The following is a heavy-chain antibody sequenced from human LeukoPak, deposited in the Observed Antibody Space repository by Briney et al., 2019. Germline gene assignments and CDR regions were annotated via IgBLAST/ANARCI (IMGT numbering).Heavy chain of an antibody. J-gene: IGHJ4*02. CDR3: AREWLGSCSGGRCYGHFFDY. Sequence: PGGSLRLSCAASGFTFSIYSMNWVRQAPGKGLEWLSSITSSSTYIYSAHSVKGRFTISRDNAKNSLYLQMNSLSAEDTAVYFCAREWLGSCSGGRCYGHFFDYWGQGTLVTVSS. D-gene: IGHD2-15*01. CDR2: ITSSSTYI. V-gene: IGHV3-21*01. CDR1: GFTFSIYS.